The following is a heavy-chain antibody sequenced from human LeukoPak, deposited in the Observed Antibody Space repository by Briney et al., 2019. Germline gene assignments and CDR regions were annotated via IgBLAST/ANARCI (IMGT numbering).Heavy chain of an antibody. J-gene: IGHJ4*02. CDR1: GFTFSTYW. Sequence: GGSLRLSCAASGFTFSTYWMHWVRQAPGKGLEWVSGISWNSGSIGYADSVKGRFTISRDNAKNSLYLQMNSLRAEDTALYYCAKSVSSSWYYDYFDYWGQGTLVTVSS. D-gene: IGHD6-13*01. CDR2: ISWNSGSI. CDR3: AKSVSSSWYYDYFDY. V-gene: IGHV3-9*01.